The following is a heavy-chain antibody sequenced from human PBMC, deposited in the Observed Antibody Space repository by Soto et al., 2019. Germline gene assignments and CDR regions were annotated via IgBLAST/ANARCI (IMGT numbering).Heavy chain of an antibody. CDR3: ATTRYYGDYPSPFHY. J-gene: IGHJ4*02. Sequence: LRLSCAASGFTFSSYGMHWVRQAPGKGLEWVAVISYDGSNKYYADSVKGRFTISRDNSKNTLYLQMNSLRAEDTAVYYCATTRYYGDYPSPFHYWGQGTLVTVSS. D-gene: IGHD4-17*01. CDR2: ISYDGSNK. V-gene: IGHV3-30*03. CDR1: GFTFSSYG.